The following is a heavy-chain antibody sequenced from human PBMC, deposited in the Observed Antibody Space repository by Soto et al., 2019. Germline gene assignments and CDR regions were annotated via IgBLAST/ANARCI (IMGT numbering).Heavy chain of an antibody. V-gene: IGHV3-21*01. CDR1: GLRCVMYP. CDR3: AREGKYHEV. D-gene: IGHD2-2*01. Sequence: GGLRLTGVTSGLRCVMYPLNWVRQAPGKGLEWVSSISSSGTYIDYADSVEGRFAISRDDAKNSVFLEMTSLRVDDTAVYYCAREGKYHEVWGQGTPVTFSS. J-gene: IGHJ4*02. CDR2: ISSSGTYI.